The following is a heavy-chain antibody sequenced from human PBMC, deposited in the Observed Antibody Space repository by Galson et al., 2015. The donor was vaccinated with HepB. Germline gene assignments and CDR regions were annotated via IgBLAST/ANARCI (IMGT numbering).Heavy chain of an antibody. J-gene: IGHJ2*01. CDR3: ARIRVAARPGWYFDL. V-gene: IGHV1-3*01. CDR2: INAGNGNT. Sequence: KVSCKASGYTFTSYAMHWVRQAPGQRLEWMGWINAGNGNTKYSQKFQGRVAITRDTSASTAYMELSSLRSEDTAVYYCARIRVAARPGWYFDLWGRGTLVTVSS. D-gene: IGHD6-6*01. CDR1: GYTFTSYA.